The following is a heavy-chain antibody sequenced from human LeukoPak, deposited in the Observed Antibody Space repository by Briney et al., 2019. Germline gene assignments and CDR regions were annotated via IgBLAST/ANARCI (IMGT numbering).Heavy chain of an antibody. J-gene: IGHJ6*03. V-gene: IGHV3-7*01. CDR2: IKQDGSEK. CDR3: ARTTGSAALAYYMDV. Sequence: PGGSLRLSCAASGFTFSNYEMKLVRQAPGKGLEWVANIKQDGSEKYYVDSVKGRFTISGDNAKNSLYLQMNSLRAEDTAVYYCARTTGSAALAYYMDVWGKGTTVTVSS. CDR1: GFTFSNYE. D-gene: IGHD2-2*01.